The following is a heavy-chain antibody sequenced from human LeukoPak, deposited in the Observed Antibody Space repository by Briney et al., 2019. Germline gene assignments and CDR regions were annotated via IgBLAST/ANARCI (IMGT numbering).Heavy chain of an antibody. D-gene: IGHD6-19*01. CDR3: ARAPSSSGWPYYYYGMDV. CDR1: GHSFTTYG. V-gene: IGHV1-2*04. Sequence: ASVKVSCKASGHSFTTYGISWVRQAPGQGLEWMGWINPNSGGTNYAQKFQGWVTMTRDTSISTAYMELSRLRSDDTAVYYCARAPSSSGWPYYYYGMDVWGQGTTVTVSS. J-gene: IGHJ6*02. CDR2: INPNSGGT.